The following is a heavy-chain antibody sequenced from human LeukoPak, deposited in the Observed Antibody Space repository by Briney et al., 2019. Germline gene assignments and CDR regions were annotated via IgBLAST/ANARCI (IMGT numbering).Heavy chain of an antibody. D-gene: IGHD5-18*01. V-gene: IGHV3-11*01. CDR1: GFTFSDYY. CDR3: ARGVRGYSYGARFDY. CDR2: ISRSGSNI. J-gene: IGHJ4*02. Sequence: GVSLRLSCAASGFTFSDYYMSWIRQAPGKGLEWVSHISRSGSNIYYADSVKGRFTITRDNAKNSLYLQINGLRAEDTAVYYCARGVRGYSYGARFDYWGQGTLVAVSS.